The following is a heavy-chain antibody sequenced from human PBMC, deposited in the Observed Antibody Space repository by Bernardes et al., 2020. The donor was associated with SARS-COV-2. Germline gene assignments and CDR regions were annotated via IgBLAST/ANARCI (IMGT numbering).Heavy chain of an antibody. CDR2: LNPNRCNT. CDR1: GYSFTAYY. V-gene: IGHV1-2*02. Sequence: ASVKVSFKATGYSFTAYYLHWVRQAPGQGLDGLGLLNPNRCNTNFAQQFQGRLTITRDPSISTTYIELTGLTPDDTAVYYCARDGVVSRNYDGYDVWGKGTMVTVSS. D-gene: IGHD2-15*01. CDR3: ARDGVVSRNYDGYDV. J-gene: IGHJ3*01.